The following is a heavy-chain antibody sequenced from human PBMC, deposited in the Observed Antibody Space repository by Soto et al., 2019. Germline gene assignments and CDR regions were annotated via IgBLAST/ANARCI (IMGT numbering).Heavy chain of an antibody. Sequence: QVQLVQSGAEVKKPGASVKVSCKASGYTFTSYDINWVRQATGQGLEWMGWMNPNSGNTGYAQKFQGRVTMTMNTSISTAYMELSSLRSEDTAVYYCARDMAVAGTDWFDPWGQGTLVTVSS. CDR1: GYTFTSYD. CDR3: ARDMAVAGTDWFDP. CDR2: MNPNSGNT. J-gene: IGHJ5*02. V-gene: IGHV1-8*01. D-gene: IGHD6-19*01.